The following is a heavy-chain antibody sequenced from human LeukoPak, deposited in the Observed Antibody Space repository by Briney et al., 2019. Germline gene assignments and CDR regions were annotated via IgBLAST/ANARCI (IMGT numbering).Heavy chain of an antibody. CDR3: ARNSPAGGYYESSGYYSWLDP. CDR2: IYPGDSDT. V-gene: IGHV5-51*01. CDR1: GYSFTSYW. D-gene: IGHD3-22*01. J-gene: IGHJ5*02. Sequence: GESLKISCKGSGYSFTSYWIGWVRQMPGKGLEWMGIIYPGDSDTRYSPSFQGQVTISADKSISTAYLQWSSLKALDTAMYYCARNSPAGGYYESSGYYSWLDPGGQGTLVTVSS.